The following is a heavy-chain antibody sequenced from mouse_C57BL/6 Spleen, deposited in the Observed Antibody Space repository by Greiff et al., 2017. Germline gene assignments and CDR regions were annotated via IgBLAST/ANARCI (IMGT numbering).Heavy chain of an antibody. D-gene: IGHD1-1*01. CDR1: GFSLTSYG. CDR3: AAITTVVGRWYYARDY. Sequence: VQLQQSGPGLVQPSQSLSITCTVSGFSLTSYGVHWVRQPPGKGLEWLGVIWSGGGTDYYAAFISRLSIIENDTKSEVIFKMNSLMAGDTAIYYCAAITTVVGRWYYARDYWGQGTSVTVSS. J-gene: IGHJ4*01. CDR2: IWSGGGT. V-gene: IGHV2-4*01.